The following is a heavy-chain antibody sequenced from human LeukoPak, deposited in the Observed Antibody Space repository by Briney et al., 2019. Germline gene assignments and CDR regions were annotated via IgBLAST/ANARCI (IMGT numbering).Heavy chain of an antibody. CDR3: ARHDRRCDGDCYEAVDY. CDR1: GGSIKGYY. D-gene: IGHD2-21*02. J-gene: IGHJ4*02. Sequence: SETLSLTCTVSGGSIKGYYWSWIRQPPGKGLEGIGYIYYRGSTNYNPSLKSRGTISVDTSRNHCSLGLSPVTAADPAVDYCARHDRRCDGDCYEAVDYWGQGTLVTVSS. V-gene: IGHV4-59*08. CDR2: IYYRGST.